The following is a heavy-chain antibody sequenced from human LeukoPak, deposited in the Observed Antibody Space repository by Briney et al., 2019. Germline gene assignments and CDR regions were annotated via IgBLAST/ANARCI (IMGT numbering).Heavy chain of an antibody. CDR3: AGHHPRNTVDF. CDR1: GGSISSYY. V-gene: IGHV4-59*08. CDR2: ISYSGST. Sequence: PSETLSLTCTVSGGSISSYYWSWIRQPPGKGLEWSGYISYSGSTNYNPSLKSRVTISLDTSKNQFSLKLSSVTAADTAVYYCAGHHPRNTVDFWGQGTLVTVSS. D-gene: IGHD2/OR15-2a*01. J-gene: IGHJ4*02.